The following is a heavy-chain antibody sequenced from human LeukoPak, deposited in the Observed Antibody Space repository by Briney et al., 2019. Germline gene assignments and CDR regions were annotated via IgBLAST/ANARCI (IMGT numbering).Heavy chain of an antibody. CDR1: GGTFSSYA. V-gene: IGHV1-69*05. Sequence: SVKVSCKASGGTFSSYAISWVRQAPGQGLEWVGRIIPIFGTANYAQKFQGRVTITTDESTSTAYMELSSLRSEDTAVYYCARFPLGGYYYFDYWGQGTLVTVSS. J-gene: IGHJ4*02. CDR3: ARFPLGGYYYFDY. CDR2: IIPIFGTA. D-gene: IGHD3-22*01.